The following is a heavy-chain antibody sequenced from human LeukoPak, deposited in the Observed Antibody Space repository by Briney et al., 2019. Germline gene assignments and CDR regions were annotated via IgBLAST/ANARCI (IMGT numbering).Heavy chain of an antibody. D-gene: IGHD3-16*02. Sequence: GASVKVSCKASGGTISTYAITWVRQAPGQGLEWMGGIIPIFNTANYAQKFQGRVTITADESTSTAYMELRSLRSDDTAVYYCARDPLTRWFIAYYYYGMDVWGQGTTVTVSS. CDR3: ARDPLTRWFIAYYYYGMDV. V-gene: IGHV1-69*13. J-gene: IGHJ6*02. CDR1: GGTISTYA. CDR2: IIPIFNTA.